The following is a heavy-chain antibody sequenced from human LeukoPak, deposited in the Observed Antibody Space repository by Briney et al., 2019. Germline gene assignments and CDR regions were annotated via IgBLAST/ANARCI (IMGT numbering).Heavy chain of an antibody. CDR1: GYNFISYG. J-gene: IGHJ6*03. CDR3: ARCRGGSGSYGYYYYMDV. V-gene: IGHV1-18*01. Sequence: ASVKVSCKASGYNFISYGFSWVRQAPGQGLQWMGWISAYNGDTNYAQNLQGRVTMTTDTSTTTAYMELRSLRSDDTAVYYCARCRGGSGSYGYYYYMDVWGKGTTVTVSS. D-gene: IGHD1-26*01. CDR2: ISAYNGDT.